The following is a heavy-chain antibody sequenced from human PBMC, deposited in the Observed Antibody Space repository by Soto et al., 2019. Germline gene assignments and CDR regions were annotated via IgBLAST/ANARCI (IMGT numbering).Heavy chain of an antibody. Sequence: ASVKVSCKASGYTFTGYYMHWVRQAPGQGLGWMGWINPNSGGTNYAQKFQGWVTMTRDTSISTAYMELSRLRSDDTAVYYCARSGGRVPAAMSYYYYGMDVWGQGTTVTVSS. J-gene: IGHJ6*02. CDR2: INPNSGGT. V-gene: IGHV1-2*04. CDR3: ARSGGRVPAAMSYYYYGMDV. CDR1: GYTFTGYY. D-gene: IGHD2-2*01.